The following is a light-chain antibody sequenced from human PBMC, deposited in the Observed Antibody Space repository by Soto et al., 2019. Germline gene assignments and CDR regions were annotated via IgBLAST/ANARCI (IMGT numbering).Light chain of an antibody. CDR2: GAS. J-gene: IGKJ4*01. CDR3: QQYNNWPPLT. CDR1: QSVSSN. V-gene: IGKV3-15*01. Sequence: EIVMRQSPATLSVSPGERATLSCRASQSVSSNLAWYQQKPGQAPRLLIYGASTRATGIPARFSGSASGTEFTLTISSPQSEDFAVYYCQQYNNWPPLTFGGGTKVDIK.